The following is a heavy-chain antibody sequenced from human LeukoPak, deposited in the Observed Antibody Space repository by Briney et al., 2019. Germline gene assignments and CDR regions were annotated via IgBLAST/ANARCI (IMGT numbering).Heavy chain of an antibody. D-gene: IGHD3-10*01. J-gene: IGHJ6*02. CDR3: ARLTVGFGELLSSSYYYYGMDV. CDR2: INHSGST. CDR1: GGSFSGYY. V-gene: IGHV4-34*01. Sequence: SETLSLTCAVYGGSFSGYYWSWIRQPPGKGLEWIGEINHSGSTNYNPSLKSRVTISVDTSKNQFSLKLSSVTAADTAVYYCARLTVGFGELLSSSYYYYGMDVWGQGTTVTVSS.